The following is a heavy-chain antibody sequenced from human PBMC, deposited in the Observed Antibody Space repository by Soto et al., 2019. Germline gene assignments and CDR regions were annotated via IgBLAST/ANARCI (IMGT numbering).Heavy chain of an antibody. CDR1: GDSISSGGYY. CDR3: VQTTGWPGFDF. J-gene: IGHJ4*02. V-gene: IGHV4-61*08. CDR2: IYNGVTT. D-gene: IGHD6-19*01. Sequence: SETLSLTCTVSGDSISSGGYYWSWVRQSPGKGLEWIGNIYNGVTTNYNPSLKSRVAIFVDTSKNQLSVNLTSMTAADTAIYYCVQTTGWPGFDFWGQGILVTVSS.